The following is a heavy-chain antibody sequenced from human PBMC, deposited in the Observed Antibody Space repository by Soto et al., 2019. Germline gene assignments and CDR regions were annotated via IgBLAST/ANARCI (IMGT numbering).Heavy chain of an antibody. J-gene: IGHJ4*02. V-gene: IGHV3-7*05. Sequence: EVQLVESGGGLIQTGGSLRLSCAASGFTLSSYWMSWVRQAPGKGLEWVANIKQDGSEKYYVDSVKGRFTISRDNAKNSLYLQMNSLRAEDTAVYYCARDSEDDFWSGYPGYWGQGTLVTVPS. CDR2: IKQDGSEK. D-gene: IGHD3-3*01. CDR1: GFTLSSYW. CDR3: ARDSEDDFWSGYPGY.